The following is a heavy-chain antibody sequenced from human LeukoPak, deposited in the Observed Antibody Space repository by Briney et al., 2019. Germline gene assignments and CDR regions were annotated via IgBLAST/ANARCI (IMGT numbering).Heavy chain of an antibody. J-gene: IGHJ4*02. CDR1: GFTFSSYA. CDR2: ISGSGGST. Sequence: GGSLRPSCAASGFTFSSYAMSWVRQPPGKGLEWVSAISGSGGSTYYADSVKGRFTISRDNSKNTLYLQMNSLRAEDTAVYYCAKDSLYDILTGYYKGWGQGTLVTVSS. CDR3: AKDSLYDILTGYYKG. D-gene: IGHD3-9*01. V-gene: IGHV3-23*01.